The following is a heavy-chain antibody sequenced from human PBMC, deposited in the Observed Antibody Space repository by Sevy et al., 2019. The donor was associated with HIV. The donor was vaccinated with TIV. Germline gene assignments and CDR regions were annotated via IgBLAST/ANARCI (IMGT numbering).Heavy chain of an antibody. J-gene: IGHJ3*02. Sequence: GGSLRLSCAASGFTVSSNYMTWVRQAPGKGLEWVSVIYTGGSTYYAESVKGRFTISRDNSKNTVSLRMNSLRAEDTAVYYCARGSTYYYDDSGYSTRGDAFDIWGQGTMVTVSS. CDR2: IYTGGST. CDR1: GFTVSSNY. CDR3: ARGSTYYYDDSGYSTRGDAFDI. D-gene: IGHD3-22*01. V-gene: IGHV3-53*01.